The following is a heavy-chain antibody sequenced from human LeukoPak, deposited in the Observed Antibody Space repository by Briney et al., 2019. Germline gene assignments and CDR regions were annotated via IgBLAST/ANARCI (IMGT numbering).Heavy chain of an antibody. CDR1: RGTFSSYA. CDR2: MNPNSGNT. CDR3: ARKGIAVAGNNQFPFDY. D-gene: IGHD6-19*01. Sequence: ASVKVSCKASRGTFSSYAINWVRQATGQGLEWMGWMNPNSGNTGYAQKFQGRVTMTRNTSISTAYMELSSLRSEDTAVYYCARKGIAVAGNNQFPFDYWGQGTLVTVSS. V-gene: IGHV1-8*02. J-gene: IGHJ4*02.